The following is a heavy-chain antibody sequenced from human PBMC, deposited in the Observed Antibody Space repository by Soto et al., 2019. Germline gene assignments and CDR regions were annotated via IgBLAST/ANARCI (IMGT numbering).Heavy chain of an antibody. J-gene: IGHJ4*02. CDR3: ARDLGSGYDPGDY. Sequence: QVQLVQSGAEVKRPGSSVKVSCKTSGDIFSGYSISWVRQAPGQGLEWMGGIIPIFGTTDYAQRFHGRVTITADKSTTTVYMDLYSLKSEDTDVYYCARDLGSGYDPGDYWGQGTLVTVSS. CDR1: GDIFSGYS. V-gene: IGHV1-69*14. CDR2: IIPIFGTT. D-gene: IGHD5-12*01.